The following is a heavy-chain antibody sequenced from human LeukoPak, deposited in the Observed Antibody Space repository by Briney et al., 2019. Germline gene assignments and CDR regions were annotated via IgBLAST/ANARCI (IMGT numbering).Heavy chain of an antibody. CDR1: GFTFSGSE. Sequence: GGSLRLSCAGSGFTFSGSEMNWVRQAPEKGLEWVSYISTSGSIIYYADSVKGRFTISRDNAKNSVYLHMNSLRAEDTAVYYCARALLGLRTGTKNWFDPWGQGTLVTVSS. V-gene: IGHV3-48*03. CDR3: ARALLGLRTGTKNWFDP. CDR2: ISTSGSII. D-gene: IGHD1-1*01. J-gene: IGHJ5*02.